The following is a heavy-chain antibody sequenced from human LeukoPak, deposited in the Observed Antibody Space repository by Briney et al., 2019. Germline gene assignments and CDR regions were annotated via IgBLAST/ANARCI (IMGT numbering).Heavy chain of an antibody. D-gene: IGHD3-9*01. CDR3: ARRSSYDILTGYGSGAFDI. J-gene: IGHJ3*02. V-gene: IGHV4-39*01. CDR1: GGSISSSSYY. CDR2: IYYSGST. Sequence: SETLSLTCTVSGGSISSSSYYWGWIRQPPGKGLEWIASIYYSGSTYYNPSLKSRVTISVDTSKNQFSLKLSSVTAADTAVYYCARRSSYDILTGYGSGAFDIWGQGTMVTVSS.